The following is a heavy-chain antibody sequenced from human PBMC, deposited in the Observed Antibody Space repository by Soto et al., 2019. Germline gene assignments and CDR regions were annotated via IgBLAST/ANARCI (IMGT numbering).Heavy chain of an antibody. CDR3: AKNSRLRFLAGGRRDYYYYYMDV. D-gene: IGHD3-3*01. CDR1: GFTFSSYA. J-gene: IGHJ6*03. Sequence: GGSLRLSCAASGFTFSSYAMSWVRQAPGKGLEWVSAISGSGGSTYYADSVKGRFTISRDNSKNTLYLKMNSLRAEDTAVYYCAKNSRLRFLAGGRRDYYYYYMDVWGKGTTVTVSS. CDR2: ISGSGGST. V-gene: IGHV3-23*01.